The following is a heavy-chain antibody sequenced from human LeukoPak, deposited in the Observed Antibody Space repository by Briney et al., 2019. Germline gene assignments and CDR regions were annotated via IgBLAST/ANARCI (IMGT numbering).Heavy chain of an antibody. V-gene: IGHV4-34*01. CDR2: INHSGST. CDR3: ARWDGFSSCRFDY. CDR1: GGSFSGYY. D-gene: IGHD6-13*01. Sequence: PSETLSLTCAVYGGSFSGYYWSWIRQPPGKGLEWIGEINHSGSTNYNPSLKSRVTISVDTSKNQFSLKLSSVTAADTAVYYCARWDGFSSCRFDYWGQGTLVTVSS. J-gene: IGHJ4*02.